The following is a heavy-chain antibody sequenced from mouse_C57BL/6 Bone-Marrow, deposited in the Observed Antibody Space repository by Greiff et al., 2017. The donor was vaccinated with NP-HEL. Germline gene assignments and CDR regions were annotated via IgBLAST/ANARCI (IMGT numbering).Heavy chain of an antibody. CDR2: ISYSGST. V-gene: IGHV3-8*01. Sequence: EVQLQESGPGLAKPSQTLSLTCSVTGYSITSDYWNWIRKFPGNKLEYMGYISYSGSTYYNPSLKSRISITRDTSKNQYYLQLNSVPTEDTATDYCARLGVYDGYYDWYFDVWGTGTTVTVSS. CDR3: ARLGVYDGYYDWYFDV. D-gene: IGHD2-3*01. J-gene: IGHJ1*03. CDR1: GYSITSDY.